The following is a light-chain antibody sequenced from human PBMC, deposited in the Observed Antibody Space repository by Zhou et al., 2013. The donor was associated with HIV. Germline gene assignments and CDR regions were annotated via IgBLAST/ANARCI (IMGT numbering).Light chain of an antibody. CDR2: GAS. Sequence: EIVMTQSPGTLSVSPGERATLTCRASQSVNSNLAWYQQKPGQAPRLLIYGASTRATGIPARISGSGSGTDFTLTISSLQSEDFAVYNCQQYNNWWTFGQGTKVEIK. CDR1: QSVNSN. J-gene: IGKJ1*01. CDR3: QQYNNWWT. V-gene: IGKV3-15*01.